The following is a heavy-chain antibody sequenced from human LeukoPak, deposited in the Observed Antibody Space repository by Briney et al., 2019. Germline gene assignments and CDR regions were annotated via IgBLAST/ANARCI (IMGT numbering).Heavy chain of an antibody. Sequence: GGSLRLSCAASGFTFSSYAMHWVRQAPGKGLEWVAVISYDGSNKYYADSVKGRFTISRDNSKNTLYLQMNSLRAEDTAVYYCARDGDYYDSSGYSCYFDYWGQRTLVTVSS. D-gene: IGHD3-22*01. CDR3: ARDGDYYDSSGYSCYFDY. J-gene: IGHJ4*02. CDR2: ISYDGSNK. CDR1: GFTFSSYA. V-gene: IGHV3-30*04.